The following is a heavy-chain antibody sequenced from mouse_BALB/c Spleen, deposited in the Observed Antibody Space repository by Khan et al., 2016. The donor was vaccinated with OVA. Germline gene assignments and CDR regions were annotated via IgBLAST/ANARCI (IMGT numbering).Heavy chain of an antibody. CDR1: GYSITSDYA. Sequence: EVKLEVSGPGLVKPSQSLSLTCTVTGYSITSDYAWNWIRQFPGNKLEWMGYISYSGSTTYNPSLKSRISITRDTSKDQFFLQLKSVTSEDTATYYCASELGRYYALDYWGPGTSVTVSS. CDR2: ISYSGST. CDR3: ASELGRYYALDY. J-gene: IGHJ4*01. D-gene: IGHD4-1*01. V-gene: IGHV3-2*02.